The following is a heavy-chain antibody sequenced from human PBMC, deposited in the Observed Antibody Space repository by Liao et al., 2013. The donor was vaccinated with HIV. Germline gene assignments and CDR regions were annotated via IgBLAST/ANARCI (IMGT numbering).Heavy chain of an antibody. Sequence: QVQLQQWGAGLLKPSETLSLTCAVYGGSFSGYYWSWIRQPPGKGLEWIGEINHSGSTNYNPSLKSRVTISVDTSKNQFSLKLSSVTAADTAVYYCARGDDTGYYYMDVWGKGTTVTVSS. J-gene: IGHJ6*03. CDR3: ARGDDTGYYYMDV. D-gene: IGHD3-22*01. V-gene: IGHV4-34*01. CDR2: INHSGST. CDR1: GGSFSGYY.